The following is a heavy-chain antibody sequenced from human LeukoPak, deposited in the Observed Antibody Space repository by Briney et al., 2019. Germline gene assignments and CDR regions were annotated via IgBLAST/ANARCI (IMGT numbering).Heavy chain of an antibody. CDR2: IYTSGST. D-gene: IGHD3-22*01. V-gene: IGHV4-4*07. CDR3: ARKGPYDSSGYPFDY. CDR1: GGSISSYY. J-gene: IGHJ4*02. Sequence: PSETLSLTCTVSGGSISSYYWSWIRQPAGKGLEWIGRIYTSGSTSYNPSLKSRVTISVDTSKNQFSLKLSSVTAADTAVYYCARKGPYDSSGYPFDYWGQGTLVTVSS.